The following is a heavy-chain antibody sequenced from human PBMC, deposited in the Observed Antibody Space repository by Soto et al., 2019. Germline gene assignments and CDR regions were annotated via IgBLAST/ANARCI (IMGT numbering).Heavy chain of an antibody. CDR1: GFTLSSYD. CDR2: IGSGGDT. J-gene: IGHJ6*02. CDR3: TRKTPPTGMEV. V-gene: IGHV3-13*01. D-gene: IGHD3-9*01. Sequence: EVQLVESGGGLVQPGGSLRLSCAASGFTLSSYDIHWVRQATGEGLAWVSGIGSGGDTHYADSVKGRFIISREDGKNSLYLQMNKLRVGDTAVYYCTRKTPPTGMEVWGQGATVNVSS.